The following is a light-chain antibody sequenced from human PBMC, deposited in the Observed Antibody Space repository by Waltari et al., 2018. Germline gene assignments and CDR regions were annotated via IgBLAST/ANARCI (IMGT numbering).Light chain of an antibody. CDR3: SSYPSSSSVV. CDR1: RSDVGGYNF. Sequence: QSALTQPASVSGSPGQSITIPCTGTRSDVGGYNFVSRYQQHPGKAPKLMIYDVSKRPSGVSNRFSGSKSGNTASLTLSGLHAEDEADYYCSSYPSSSSVVFGGGTKLTVL. CDR2: DVS. V-gene: IGLV2-14*01. J-gene: IGLJ2*01.